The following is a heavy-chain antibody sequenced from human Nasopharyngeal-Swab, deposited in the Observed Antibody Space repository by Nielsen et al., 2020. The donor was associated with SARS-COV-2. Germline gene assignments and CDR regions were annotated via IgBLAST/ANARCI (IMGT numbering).Heavy chain of an antibody. CDR3: ASDSPAMFAY. CDR1: GFPFSLYT. Sequence: GESLKISCAASGFPFSLYTINWVRQAPGKGLEWVSAISSSGDYIYYAPSLKGRFTISRDNAKNSVYLQMNSLRAEDTAVYYCASDSPAMFAYWGQGTLVTVSS. D-gene: IGHD3-10*02. J-gene: IGHJ4*02. V-gene: IGHV3-21*06. CDR2: ISSSGDYI.